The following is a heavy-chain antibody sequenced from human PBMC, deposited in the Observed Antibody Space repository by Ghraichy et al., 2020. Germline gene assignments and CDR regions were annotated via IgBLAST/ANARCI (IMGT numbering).Heavy chain of an antibody. CDR3: SYLPY. Sequence: SQTLSLTCTVSVGSISSSSYYWGWIRQPPGKGLEWIGSIYYSGSTYYNPSLKSRVTISVDTSKNQFSLKLSSVTAADTAVYYCSYLPYWGQGTLVTVSS. CDR1: VGSISSSSYY. J-gene: IGHJ4*02. CDR2: IYYSGST. V-gene: IGHV4-39*01.